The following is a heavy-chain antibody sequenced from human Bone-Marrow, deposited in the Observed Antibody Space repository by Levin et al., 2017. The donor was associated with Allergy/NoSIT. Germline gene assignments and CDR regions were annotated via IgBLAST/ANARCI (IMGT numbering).Heavy chain of an antibody. J-gene: IGHJ5*02. V-gene: IGHV3-23*01. CDR3: AKDIRGIAVAGTGFGFDP. CDR2: ISGSGGST. CDR1: GFTFSSYA. D-gene: IGHD6-19*01. Sequence: GGSLRLSCAASGFTFSSYAMSWVRQAPGKGLEWVSAISGSGGSTYYADSVKGRFTISRDNSKNTLYLQMNSLRAEDTAVYYCAKDIRGIAVAGTGFGFDPWGQGTLVTVSS.